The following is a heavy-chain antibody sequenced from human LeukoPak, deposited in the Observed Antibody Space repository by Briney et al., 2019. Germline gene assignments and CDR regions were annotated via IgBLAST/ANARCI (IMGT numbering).Heavy chain of an antibody. D-gene: IGHD1-1*01. CDR1: GGSFSGYY. CDR3: ARVLLERPGIDSFDM. Sequence: PSETLSLTCAVYGGSFSGYYWSWIRQPPGKGLEWIGEINHSGSTNYNPSLKSRVTISVDTSKNQFSLKLSSVTAADTAVYYCARVLLERPGIDSFDMWGQGTMVTVSS. V-gene: IGHV4-34*01. CDR2: INHSGST. J-gene: IGHJ3*02.